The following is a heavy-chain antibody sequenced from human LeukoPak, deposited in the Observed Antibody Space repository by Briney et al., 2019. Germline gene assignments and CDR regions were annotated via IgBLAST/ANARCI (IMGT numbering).Heavy chain of an antibody. Sequence: GGSLRLSCAASGFTFSSYEMNWVRQAPGRGLEWVSYISSSGSTIYYADSVKGRFTISRDNAKNSLYLQMNSLRDEDTAVYYCARTGYCSSTSCPYYYYGMDVWGQGTTVTVSS. CDR1: GFTFSSYE. J-gene: IGHJ6*02. D-gene: IGHD2-2*03. CDR2: ISSSGSTI. V-gene: IGHV3-48*03. CDR3: ARTGYCSSTSCPYYYYGMDV.